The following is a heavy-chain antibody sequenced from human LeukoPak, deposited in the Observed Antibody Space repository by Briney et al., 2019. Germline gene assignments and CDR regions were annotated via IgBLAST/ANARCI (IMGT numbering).Heavy chain of an antibody. D-gene: IGHD4-23*01. Sequence: GGSLRLSCAASGFTFSSYSMNWVRQAPGKGLEWVSSISSSSSYIYYADSVKGRFTISRDNAKNSLYLQMNSLRAEDTAVYYCARDLGIGEAVGGYGGQGTLVTVSS. CDR2: ISSSSSYI. CDR1: GFTFSSYS. V-gene: IGHV3-21*01. J-gene: IGHJ4*02. CDR3: ARDLGIGEAVGGY.